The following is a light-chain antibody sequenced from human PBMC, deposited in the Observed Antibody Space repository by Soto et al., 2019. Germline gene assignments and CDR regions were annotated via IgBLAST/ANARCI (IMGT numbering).Light chain of an antibody. Sequence: QSALTQPASVSGSPGQSITISCTGTSSDIGAYNFVSWYQQHPGKAPKLMLYDVNIRPSGVSNRFSGSKSGNTASLTISGVQAEDDADYYCTSWTTSTTMIFGGGTKVTVL. CDR1: SSDIGAYNF. CDR2: DVN. J-gene: IGLJ2*01. CDR3: TSWTTSTTMI. V-gene: IGLV2-14*03.